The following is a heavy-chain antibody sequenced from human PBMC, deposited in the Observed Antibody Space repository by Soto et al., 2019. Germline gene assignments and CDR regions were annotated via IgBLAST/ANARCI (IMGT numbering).Heavy chain of an antibody. D-gene: IGHD1-1*01. V-gene: IGHV5-51*01. CDR2: ICPGDSDT. CDR3: ARGWKVAGDAFDI. J-gene: IGHJ3*02. CDR1: GYNFAVYW. Sequence: PGESLKISCKGSGYNFAVYWIGCVRQMPGKGLEWMGMICPGDSDTRYSPSFQGQVTISVDKSISTAYLQWSSLKASDTAMYYCARGWKVAGDAFDISGQGTMVTVSS.